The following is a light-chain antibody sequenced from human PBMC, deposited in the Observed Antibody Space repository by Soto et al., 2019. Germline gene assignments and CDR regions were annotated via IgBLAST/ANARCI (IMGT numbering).Light chain of an antibody. Sequence: QSVLTQPASVSGSPGQSITISCTGTSSDVGRYNHVSWYQQHPGKAPKLMIYEVSDRPSGVSNRFSGSKSGNTASLTISGLQAEDEADYYCSSYTSSSTRVFGTGTKV. CDR2: EVS. J-gene: IGLJ1*01. V-gene: IGLV2-14*01. CDR3: SSYTSSSTRV. CDR1: SSDVGRYNH.